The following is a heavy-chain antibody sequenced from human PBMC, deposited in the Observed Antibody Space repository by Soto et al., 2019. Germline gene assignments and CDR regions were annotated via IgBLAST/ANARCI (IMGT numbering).Heavy chain of an antibody. CDR3: ATGTSFWGGYSAYAKPET. V-gene: IGHV1-24*01. D-gene: IGHD5-12*01. CDR2: FDPEDVKR. Sequence: ASVKVSCKVSGYTFTDVAIQWVRQTPGEGLEWMGGFDPEDVKRKFAQKFQGRVTPTEDTSTDTGYMELNNLKSEDTAIYYCATGTSFWGGYSAYAKPETWGQETLLPISS. J-gene: IGHJ4*02. CDR1: GYTFTDVA.